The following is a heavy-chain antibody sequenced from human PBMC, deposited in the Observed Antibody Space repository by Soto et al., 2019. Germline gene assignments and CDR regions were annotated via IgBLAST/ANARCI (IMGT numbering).Heavy chain of an antibody. J-gene: IGHJ4*02. D-gene: IGHD6-13*01. V-gene: IGHV3-30*01. CDR3: AREAPSSSWPDY. CDR2: ISYGGRST. Sequence: GSLRLSCAPSRFTFSSYGMQWGRHSPGKGLEGVSVISYGGRSTYYADSWKVRFTISRENYKNTLYLQINRLRAEDPAVYYCAREAPSSSWPDYWGQGTLVTVSS. CDR1: RFTFSSYG.